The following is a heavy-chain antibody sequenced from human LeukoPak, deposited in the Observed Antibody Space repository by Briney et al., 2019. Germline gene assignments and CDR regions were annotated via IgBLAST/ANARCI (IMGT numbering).Heavy chain of an antibody. Sequence: SVKVSCKASGGTFNDYSISWVRQAPGQGLEWMGRIIPIVGIVDFAQKFQGRVTITAEKSTSAVHMELSSLRSEDTAVYYCARGQYYYDSSGYWGFDYWGQGTLVTVSS. CDR2: IIPIVGIV. V-gene: IGHV1-69*02. CDR1: GGTFNDYS. D-gene: IGHD3-22*01. CDR3: ARGQYYYDSSGYWGFDY. J-gene: IGHJ4*02.